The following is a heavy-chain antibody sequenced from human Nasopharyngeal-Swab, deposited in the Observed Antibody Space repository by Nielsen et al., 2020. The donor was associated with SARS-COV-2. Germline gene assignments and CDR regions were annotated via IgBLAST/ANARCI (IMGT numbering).Heavy chain of an antibody. J-gene: IGHJ5*02. CDR1: GYTFTAYY. D-gene: IGHD4-17*01. V-gene: IGHV1-24*01. CDR2: FDPEDGET. CDR3: ATAPPIRYGEETGWFDP. Sequence: ASVKVPCKASGYTFTAYYMHWVRQAPGQGLEWMGGFDPEDGETIYAQKFQGRVTMTEDTSTDTAYMELSSLRSEDTAVYYCATAPPIRYGEETGWFDPWGQGTLVTVSS.